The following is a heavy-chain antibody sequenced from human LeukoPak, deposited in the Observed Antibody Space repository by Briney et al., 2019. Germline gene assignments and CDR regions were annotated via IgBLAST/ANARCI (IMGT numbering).Heavy chain of an antibody. D-gene: IGHD3-22*01. CDR2: ISSSSSTI. CDR3: ARDGYYYDSSGRRYFGY. J-gene: IGHJ4*02. CDR1: GFTFSSYS. V-gene: IGHV3-48*01. Sequence: GGSLRLSCAASGFTFSSYSMNWVRQAPGKGLEWVSYISSSSSTIYYADSVKGRFTISRDNSKNTLYLQMNSLRAEDTAVYYCARDGYYYDSSGRRYFGYWGQGTLVTVSS.